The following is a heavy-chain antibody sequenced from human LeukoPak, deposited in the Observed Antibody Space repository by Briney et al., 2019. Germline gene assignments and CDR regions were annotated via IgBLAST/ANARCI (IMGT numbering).Heavy chain of an antibody. V-gene: IGHV1-2*02. Sequence: ASVKVSCTASGYTFTGYYMHWVRQAPGQGLEWMGGINPNSGGTNYAQKFQGRVTMTRDTSISTAYMELSRLRSDDTAVYNCAREWGYYGSGSYPEADYYYGMDVWGQGTTVTVSS. CDR3: AREWGYYGSGSYPEADYYYGMDV. CDR1: GYTFTGYY. J-gene: IGHJ6*02. CDR2: INPNSGGT. D-gene: IGHD3-10*01.